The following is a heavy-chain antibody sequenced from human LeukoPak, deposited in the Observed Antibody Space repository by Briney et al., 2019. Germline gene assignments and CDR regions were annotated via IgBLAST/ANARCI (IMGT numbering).Heavy chain of an antibody. CDR2: IYPGDSET. Sequence: GESLKISCKGSGDTFSTFWIGWVRQMPGKGLEWMGIIYPGDSETRYSPSFQGQVTISADKSITTAYLQWSSLKASDSAMYFCARKRYSYGSADHWGQGTLVTVSS. D-gene: IGHD5-18*01. V-gene: IGHV5-51*01. CDR3: ARKRYSYGSADH. J-gene: IGHJ4*02. CDR1: GDTFSTFW.